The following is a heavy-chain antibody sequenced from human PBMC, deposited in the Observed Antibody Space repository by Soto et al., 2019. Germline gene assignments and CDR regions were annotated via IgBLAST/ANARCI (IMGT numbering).Heavy chain of an antibody. CDR3: ARVGCGYDLDY. J-gene: IGHJ4*02. Sequence: PSETLSLTCAVSGGSISSGGYSWSWIRQPPGKGLEWIGYIYHSGSTYYNPSLKSRVTISVDRSKNQFSLKLSSVTAADTAVYYCARVGCGYDLDYWGQGTLVTVSS. CDR2: IYHSGST. V-gene: IGHV4-30-2*01. CDR1: GGSISSGGYS. D-gene: IGHD5-12*01.